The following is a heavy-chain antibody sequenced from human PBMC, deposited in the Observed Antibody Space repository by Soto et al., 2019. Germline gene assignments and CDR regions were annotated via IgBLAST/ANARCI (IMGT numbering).Heavy chain of an antibody. CDR2: IIPMFGSA. Sequence: QVQLVQSGAEVKKSGSSVKVSCKASGGTFTTNSINWVRQAPGQGLEWMGGIIPMFGSANYAQKFQGRVTITADESSTTVYMELSSLRSDDTAVYYCAREGGYNYGLGRGHPCDPWGQGTLVTVTS. D-gene: IGHD5-18*01. V-gene: IGHV1-69*01. CDR1: GGTFTTNS. J-gene: IGHJ5*02. CDR3: AREGGYNYGLGRGHPCDP.